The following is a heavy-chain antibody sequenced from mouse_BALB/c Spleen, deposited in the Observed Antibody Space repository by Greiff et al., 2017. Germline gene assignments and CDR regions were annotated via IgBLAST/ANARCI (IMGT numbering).Heavy chain of an antibody. V-gene: IGHV5-6-5*01. Sequence: EVKVVESGGGLVKPGGSLKLSCAASGFTFSSYAMSWVRQTPEKRLEWVASISSGGSTYYPDSVKGRFTISRDNARNILYLQMSSLRSEDTAMYYCAKVYYGNPYYYAMDYWGQGTSVTVSS. J-gene: IGHJ4*01. CDR2: ISSGGST. CDR1: GFTFSSYA. D-gene: IGHD2-1*01. CDR3: AKVYYGNPYYYAMDY.